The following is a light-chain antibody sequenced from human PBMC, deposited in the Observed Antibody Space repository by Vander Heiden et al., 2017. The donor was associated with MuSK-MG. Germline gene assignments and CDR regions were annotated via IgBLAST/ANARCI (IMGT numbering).Light chain of an antibody. J-gene: IGKJ3*01. CDR3: QQRSTYPLA. CDR2: DIS. CDR1: QNVNNY. V-gene: IGKV3-11*01. Sequence: DIVLTQSPDTLSLSPGDRATLSCKASQNVNNYLAWYQQNLGQSPRLLISDISNSVNGIPPRSSGSGSGTDFTLTISSLEPEDFPVYYCQQRSTYPLAFGPGTKVXIK.